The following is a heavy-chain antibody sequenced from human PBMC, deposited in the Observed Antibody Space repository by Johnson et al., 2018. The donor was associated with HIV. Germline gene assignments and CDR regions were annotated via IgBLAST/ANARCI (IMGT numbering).Heavy chain of an antibody. CDR3: AKVNGDYKTDAFDI. CDR1: GFIFSSYG. V-gene: IGHV3-33*06. Sequence: QVQLVESGGGVVQPGRSLRLSCAASGFIFSSYGMHWVRQAPGKGLEWVAVIWYDGSNKYYADSVKGRFTISRDNSKNTLYLQMNSLSAEDTAVYYCAKVNGDYKTDAFDIWGQGTMVTVSS. CDR2: IWYDGSNK. D-gene: IGHD4-17*01. J-gene: IGHJ3*02.